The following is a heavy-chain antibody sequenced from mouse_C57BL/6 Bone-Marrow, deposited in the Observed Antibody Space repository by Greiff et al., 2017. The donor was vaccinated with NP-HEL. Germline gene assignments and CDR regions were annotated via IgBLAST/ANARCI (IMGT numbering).Heavy chain of an antibody. CDR1: GYTFTDHT. V-gene: IGHV1-78*01. Sequence: VQLQQSDAELVKPGASVKISCKVSGYTFTDHTIHWMKQRPEQGLAWIGYIYPRDGSTKYNEKFKGKATLTADKSSSTAYMQLNSLTSEDSAVYFCARYYGSSYRYFDVWGTGTTVTVSS. J-gene: IGHJ1*03. CDR3: ARYYGSSYRYFDV. D-gene: IGHD1-1*01. CDR2: IYPRDGST.